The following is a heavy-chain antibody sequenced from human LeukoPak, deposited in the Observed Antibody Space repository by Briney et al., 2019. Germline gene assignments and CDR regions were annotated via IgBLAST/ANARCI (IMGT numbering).Heavy chain of an antibody. Sequence: GGSLRLSCAASGFTFSSYWMSWVRQAPGKGLEWVANIKQDGSDKYYVDSVKGRFTISRDNAKNSLYLQMNSLRAEDTAVYYCARDPYANWFDPWGQGTLVTVSS. V-gene: IGHV3-7*03. CDR3: ARDPYANWFDP. J-gene: IGHJ5*02. CDR1: GFTFSSYW. CDR2: IKQDGSDK.